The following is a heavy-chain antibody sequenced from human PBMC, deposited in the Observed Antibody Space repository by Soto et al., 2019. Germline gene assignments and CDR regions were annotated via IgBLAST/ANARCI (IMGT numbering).Heavy chain of an antibody. D-gene: IGHD2-8*02. CDR2: IHYGGSP. CDR3: AEGELYWPN. J-gene: IGHJ1*01. Sequence: QVQLQESGPGLVKPSQTLSLTCTVSGGSISRGDFYWSWIRQHPGKGLEWIGYIHYGGSPFHNPSLKSRVTMSVDTSKNQFALNLSSVTAADTAIYYCAEGELYWPNWGQGTLVTVSS. V-gene: IGHV4-31*03. CDR1: GGSISRGDFY.